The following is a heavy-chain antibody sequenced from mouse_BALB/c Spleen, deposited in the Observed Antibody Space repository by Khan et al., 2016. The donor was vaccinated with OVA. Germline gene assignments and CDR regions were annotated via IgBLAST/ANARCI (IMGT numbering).Heavy chain of an antibody. J-gene: IGHJ4*01. CDR3: AKDRGDYALDY. V-gene: IGHV2-3*01. Sequence: QVQLKQSGPGLVAPSQSLSITCTVSGFSLTSSGVSWVRQPPGKGLEWLGVIWGDGNTTFHSALRSRLSISTDNSKSQVFLKLHSLLTAEHAPYYCAKDRGDYALDYWGQGTSVTVSA. CDR2: IWGDGNT. CDR1: GFSLTSSG.